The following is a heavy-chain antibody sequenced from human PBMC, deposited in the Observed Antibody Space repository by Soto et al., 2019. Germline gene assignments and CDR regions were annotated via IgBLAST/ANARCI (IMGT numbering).Heavy chain of an antibody. CDR2: MNPNSGNT. CDR3: AREMATVTIDYYYYYMDV. CDR1: GYTFTSYD. J-gene: IGHJ6*03. V-gene: IGHV1-8*01. Sequence: ASVKVSCKASGYTFTSYDINWVRQATGQGLEWMGWMNPNSGNTGYAQKFQGRVTMTRNTSISTAYMELSSLRSEDTAVYYCAREMATVTIDYYYYYMDVWGKGTTVTVSS. D-gene: IGHD4-4*01.